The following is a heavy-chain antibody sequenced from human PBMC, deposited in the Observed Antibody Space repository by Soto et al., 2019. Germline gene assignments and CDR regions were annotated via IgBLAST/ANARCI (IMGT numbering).Heavy chain of an antibody. Sequence: VQLVESGGGSVQPGGSLRLSCEASGFSLGTYFMAWVRQTPGKGLVLVSHYNGDGSKPSYADSVRGRFTMSRDNAKNTLYLQMNSLRNEDTGLYYCARENWYSLDVWGQGTTVTVSS. J-gene: IGHJ6*02. CDR3: ARENWYSLDV. CDR2: YNGDGSKP. CDR1: GFSLGTYF. V-gene: IGHV3-74*01.